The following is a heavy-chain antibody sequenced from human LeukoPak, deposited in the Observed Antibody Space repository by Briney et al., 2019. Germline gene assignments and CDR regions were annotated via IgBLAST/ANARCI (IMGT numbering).Heavy chain of an antibody. V-gene: IGHV1-2*02. CDR2: IIPNSGAT. D-gene: IGHD1-26*01. CDR3: ARQLGATARDY. Sequence: ASVKVSCKASGYTFTGYYMHWVRQAPGQGLEWVGWIIPNSGATNYAQNLQGRVTMTRDTSISTALMEMKRLTSDDTAVYYCARQLGATARDYWGQGTLVTVSS. CDR1: GYTFTGYY. J-gene: IGHJ4*02.